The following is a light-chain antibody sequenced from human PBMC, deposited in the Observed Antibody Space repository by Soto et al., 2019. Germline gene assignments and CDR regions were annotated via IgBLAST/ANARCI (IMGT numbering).Light chain of an antibody. CDR1: QDIKDF. V-gene: IGKV1-33*01. CDR2: DAS. J-gene: IGKJ2*01. CDR3: QQYDGLPPYT. Sequence: DIQMTQSPSSLSASVGDRVTITCQASQDIKDFLNWYQQKPGKAPKLLIYDASNLEPGVPSRFSGRGSGTDFTFTIASLKHEDIATYYCQQYDGLPPYTFGPGTKLEIK.